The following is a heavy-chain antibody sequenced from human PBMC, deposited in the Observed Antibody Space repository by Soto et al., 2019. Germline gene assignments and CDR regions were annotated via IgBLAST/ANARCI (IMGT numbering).Heavy chain of an antibody. J-gene: IGHJ6*02. Sequence: SVKVSCKASGGTFSRYAFSWVRQAPGQGPEWMGGISPMYGTANYAQKFQGRVTIIADRSTNTVYMELSSLRSEDTAVYYCAKGDEGLRDNWKYYYYAFEVWGPGTSVTV. CDR3: AKGDEGLRDNWKYYYYAFEV. D-gene: IGHD1-1*01. V-gene: IGHV1-69*06. CDR1: GGTFSRYA. CDR2: ISPMYGTA.